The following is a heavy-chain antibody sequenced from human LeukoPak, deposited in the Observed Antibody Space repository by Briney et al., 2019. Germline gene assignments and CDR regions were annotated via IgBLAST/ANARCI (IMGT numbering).Heavy chain of an antibody. V-gene: IGHV1-18*01. CDR2: ISAYNGNT. J-gene: IGHJ4*02. Sequence: ASAKVSCKASGYTFTSYGISWVRQAPGQGLEWMGWISAYNGNTNYAQKLQGRVTMTTDTSTSTAYMELRSLRSDDTAVYYCARVLRFLEWLPSDYWGQGTLVTVSS. D-gene: IGHD3-3*01. CDR3: ARVLRFLEWLPSDY. CDR1: GYTFTSYG.